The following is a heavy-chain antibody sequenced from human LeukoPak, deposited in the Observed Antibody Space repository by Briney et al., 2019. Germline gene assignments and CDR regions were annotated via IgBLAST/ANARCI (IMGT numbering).Heavy chain of an antibody. CDR1: GFTFRTYA. CDR2: TGSNGVT. D-gene: IGHD2-2*01. V-gene: IGHV3-23*01. Sequence: GGSLRLSCTGSGFTFRTYAFSWVRQAPGKGLEWVSATGSNGVTYYADSVKGRFTISRDTSENTLYLQMNSLRADDTAVYYFATVGGSCSSSNCFAYFAYWGQGTLLTVSS. CDR3: ATVGGSCSSSNCFAYFAY. J-gene: IGHJ4*02.